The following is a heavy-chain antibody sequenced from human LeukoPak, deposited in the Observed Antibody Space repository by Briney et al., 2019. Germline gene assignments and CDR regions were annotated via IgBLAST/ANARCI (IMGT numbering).Heavy chain of an antibody. CDR1: GFTFSSYA. J-gene: IGHJ4*02. D-gene: IGHD1-26*01. CDR2: ISYDGSNK. Sequence: GGSLRLSCAASGFTFSSYAMHWVRQAPGKGLEWVAVISYDGSNKYYADSVKGRFTISRDNSKNTLYLQMNSLRAEGTAVYYCARVKYVGTYYFDYWGQGTLVTVSS. V-gene: IGHV3-30-3*01. CDR3: ARVKYVGTYYFDY.